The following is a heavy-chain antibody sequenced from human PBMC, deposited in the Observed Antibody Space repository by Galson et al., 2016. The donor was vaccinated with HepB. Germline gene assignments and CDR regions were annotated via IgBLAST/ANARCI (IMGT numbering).Heavy chain of an antibody. J-gene: IGHJ3*02. V-gene: IGHV3-66*02. CDR2: IYSGGNT. Sequence: SLRLSCAVSGFTVGNNYLRWVRQAPGKGLEWVSLIYSGGNTYHADSVKGRFSISRANSKNTLYLQMNSLRNEDTALYLFATSPGAGISGQGTMVTVSS. D-gene: IGHD7-27*01. CDR1: GFTVGNNY. CDR3: ATSPGAGI.